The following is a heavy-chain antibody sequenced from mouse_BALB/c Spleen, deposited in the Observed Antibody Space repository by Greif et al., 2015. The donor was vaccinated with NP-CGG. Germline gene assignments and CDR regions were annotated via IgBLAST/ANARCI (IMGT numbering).Heavy chain of an antibody. CDR2: ISDGGSYT. Sequence: EVKVEESGGGLVKPGGSLKLSCAASGFTFSDYYMYWVRQTPEKRLEWVATISDGGSYTYYPDSVKGRFTISRDNAKNNLCLQMSSLKSEDTAMYYCARDPYWGQGTLVTVSA. CDR3: ARDPY. CDR1: GFTFSDYY. J-gene: IGHJ3*01. V-gene: IGHV5-4*02.